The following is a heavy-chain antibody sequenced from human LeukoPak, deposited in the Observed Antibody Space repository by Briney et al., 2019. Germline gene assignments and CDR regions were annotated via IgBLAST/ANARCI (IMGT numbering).Heavy chain of an antibody. J-gene: IGHJ6*04. V-gene: IGHV3-11*04. D-gene: IGHD3-16*01. CDR3: TSGGHLDV. CDR1: GFDFSDFY. Sequence: GGSLRLSCAASGFDFSDFYMVWIRQAPGKGLEWVSYISPSLSTIHYADSVKGRFTISRDNAENSLYLQMNSLRAEDTAVYYCTSGGHLDVWGKGTTVTVSS. CDR2: ISPSLSTI.